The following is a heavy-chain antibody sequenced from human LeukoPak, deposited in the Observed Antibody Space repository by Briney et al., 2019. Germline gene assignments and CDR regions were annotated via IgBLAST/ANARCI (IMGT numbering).Heavy chain of an antibody. CDR1: GGSITDYY. J-gene: IGHJ5*02. Sequence: SETLSLTCTVSGGSITDYYWSWIRHSSGKGLEWIGYMYYSGSAYYSPSLKTRVTISVDTSKNQFSLKLTSVTAADTAVYYCARDGLDYGGPLTSWGGWFDPWGQGTLVTVSS. CDR2: MYYSGSA. D-gene: IGHD4-23*01. V-gene: IGHV4-59*12. CDR3: ARDGLDYGGPLTSWGGWFDP.